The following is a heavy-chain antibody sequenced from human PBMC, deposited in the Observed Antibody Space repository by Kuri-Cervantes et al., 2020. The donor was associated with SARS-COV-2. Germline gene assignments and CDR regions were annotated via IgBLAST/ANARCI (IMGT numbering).Heavy chain of an antibody. D-gene: IGHD2-2*01. Sequence: LTCAASGFTFSSYWMSWVRQAPGKGLEWVANIKQDGSEKYYVDSVKGRFTISRDNAKNSLYLQMNSLRAEDTAVYYCARDRGIVVVPAAIWFDPWGQGTLVTVSS. CDR1: GFTFSSYW. CDR2: IKQDGSEK. V-gene: IGHV3-7*01. J-gene: IGHJ5*02. CDR3: ARDRGIVVVPAAIWFDP.